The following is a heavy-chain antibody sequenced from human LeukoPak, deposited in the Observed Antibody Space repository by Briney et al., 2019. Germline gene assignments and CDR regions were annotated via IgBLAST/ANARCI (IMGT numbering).Heavy chain of an antibody. CDR1: GFIVSNNY. J-gene: IGHJ5*02. CDR3: ARESYYDSSTFDP. V-gene: IGHV3-53*01. Sequence: PGGSLRLSCVASGFIVSNNYMSWVRQAPGKGLEWVSVLYNAGSTYYADSVKGRFTISRDNSKNTLYLQMYSLRAEDTAVYYCARESYYDSSTFDPWGQGTLVTVSS. CDR2: LYNAGST. D-gene: IGHD3-22*01.